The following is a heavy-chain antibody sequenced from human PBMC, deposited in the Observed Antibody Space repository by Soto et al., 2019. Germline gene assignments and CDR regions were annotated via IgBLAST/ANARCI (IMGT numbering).Heavy chain of an antibody. CDR3: TRDGGGGDRSDY. Sequence: EVHLMESGGGLVQPGGSLRLSCEASGFDFNYYNMNWVRQAPGRGLEWLSYISSDSRTKYYGDSVRGRFTISRDNAKNSLYLQMYSLRDEDTAVYYCTRDGGGGDRSDYWGQGTLVTVSS. CDR1: GFDFNYYN. D-gene: IGHD2-21*02. CDR2: ISSDSRTK. V-gene: IGHV3-48*02. J-gene: IGHJ4*02.